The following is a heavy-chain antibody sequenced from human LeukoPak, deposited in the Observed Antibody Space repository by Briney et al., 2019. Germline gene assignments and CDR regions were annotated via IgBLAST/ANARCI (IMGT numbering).Heavy chain of an antibody. Sequence: PSETLSLTCTVSAGSISSYYWTWIRQPPGKGLEWIGYIYHNGNTYYSPSLKSRVTISVDRSKNQLSLKLSSVTAADTAMYYCASGGYSYGFDYWGQGTLVTVSS. J-gene: IGHJ4*02. CDR3: ASGGYSYGFDY. CDR2: IYHNGNT. CDR1: AGSISSYY. V-gene: IGHV4-59*12. D-gene: IGHD5-18*01.